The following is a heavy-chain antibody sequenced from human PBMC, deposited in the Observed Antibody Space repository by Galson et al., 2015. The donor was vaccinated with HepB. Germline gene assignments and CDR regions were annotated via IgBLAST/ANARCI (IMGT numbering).Heavy chain of an antibody. Sequence: SVKVSCKASGYTFIGYYVHWVRQAPGQGLEWMGWINPNSGGTNYAQRFQGRVTMTRDTSISTAYMELSRLRSDDTAVYYCTRGTFSSGYSPFDYWGQGTLVTVSS. CDR1: GYTFIGYY. D-gene: IGHD3-22*01. CDR3: TRGTFSSGYSPFDY. V-gene: IGHV1-2*02. J-gene: IGHJ4*02. CDR2: INPNSGGT.